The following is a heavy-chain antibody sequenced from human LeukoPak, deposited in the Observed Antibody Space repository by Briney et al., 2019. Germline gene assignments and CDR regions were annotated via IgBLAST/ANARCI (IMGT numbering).Heavy chain of an antibody. D-gene: IGHD3-10*01. J-gene: IGHJ4*02. Sequence: AESLKISCKGSGYSFTGYWIGCVRQMPRKGLEWMGIIYPGDSDTRYSPSFQGQVTISADKSISTAYLQWSSLNASDTAMYYCARFWFGELFGDYWGQGTLVNVSS. V-gene: IGHV5-51*01. CDR2: IYPGDSDT. CDR3: ARFWFGELFGDY. CDR1: GYSFTGYW.